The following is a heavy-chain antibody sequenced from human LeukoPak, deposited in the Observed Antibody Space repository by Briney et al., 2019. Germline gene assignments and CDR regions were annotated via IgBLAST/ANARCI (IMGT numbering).Heavy chain of an antibody. Sequence: SQTLSLTCTVSGGSINSGTDYWSWIRQPAGRGLEWIGHTFSSGSTNYNPSLKSRVTISVDTSKNQFSLSLTSVTAADTAIYYCAKTWSGTFHTWAQGTMVTVSS. CDR3: AKTWSGTFHT. J-gene: IGHJ3*02. V-gene: IGHV4-61*09. CDR2: TFSSGST. D-gene: IGHD2-15*01. CDR1: GGSINSGTDY.